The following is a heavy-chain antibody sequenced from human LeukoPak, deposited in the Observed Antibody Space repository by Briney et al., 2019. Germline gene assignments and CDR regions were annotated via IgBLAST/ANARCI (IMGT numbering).Heavy chain of an antibody. J-gene: IGHJ4*02. CDR3: AREIFGSGSSPDF. Sequence: GRSLTLSCAASGFSFNTYAMHWVRQAPDQGLEWVALIWHDGSHKFYSNSVRGQFTISRDNSKNTVYLQMNNLRPEDTAVYYCAREIFGSGSSPDFWGQGTLVTVSS. CDR1: GFSFNTYA. V-gene: IGHV3-33*01. D-gene: IGHD3-10*01. CDR2: IWHDGSHK.